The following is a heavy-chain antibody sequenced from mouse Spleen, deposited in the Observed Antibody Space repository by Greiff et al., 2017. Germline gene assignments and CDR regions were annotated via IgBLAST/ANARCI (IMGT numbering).Heavy chain of an antibody. V-gene: IGHV1S29*02. J-gene: IGHJ4*01. CDR1: GYTFTDYN. CDR2: IYPYNGGT. CDR3: ARSEGNYLYYYAMDY. Sequence: EVQLQQSGPELVKPGASVKISCKASGYTFTDYNMHWVKQSHGKSLEWIGYIYPYNGGTGYNQKFKSKATLTVDNSSSTAYMELRSLTSEDSAVYYCARSEGNYLYYYAMDYWGQGTSVTVSS. D-gene: IGHD2-1*01.